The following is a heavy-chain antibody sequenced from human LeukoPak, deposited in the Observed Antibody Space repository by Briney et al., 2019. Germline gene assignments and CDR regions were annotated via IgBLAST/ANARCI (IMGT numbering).Heavy chain of an antibody. CDR2: ISSSSSTI. Sequence: GGSLRLSCAASGFTFSSYAMSWVRQAPGKGLEWVSYISSSSSTIYYADSVKGRFTISRDNAKNSLYLQMNSLRAEDTAVYYCAREVLYSSGWYGCDYWGQGTLVTVSS. D-gene: IGHD6-19*01. V-gene: IGHV3-48*04. CDR1: GFTFSSYA. CDR3: AREVLYSSGWYGCDY. J-gene: IGHJ4*02.